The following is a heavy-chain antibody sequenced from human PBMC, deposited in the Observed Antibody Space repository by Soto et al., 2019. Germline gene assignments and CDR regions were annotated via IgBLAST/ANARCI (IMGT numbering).Heavy chain of an antibody. D-gene: IGHD3-9*01. CDR2: IIPIFGTA. Sequence: ASVKVSCKASGGTFSSYAISWVRQAPGQGLEWMGGIIPIFGTANYAQKFQGRVTITADESTSTAYMELSSLRSEDTARYYCAKGRNYDILTAHHAFDYWGQGTQVTVSS. CDR3: AKGRNYDILTAHHAFDY. J-gene: IGHJ4*02. V-gene: IGHV1-69*13. CDR1: GGTFSSYA.